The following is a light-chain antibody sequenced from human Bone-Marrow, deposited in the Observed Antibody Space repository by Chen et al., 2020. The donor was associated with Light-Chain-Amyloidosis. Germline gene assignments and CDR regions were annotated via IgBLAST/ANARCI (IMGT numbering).Light chain of an antibody. CDR3: SSYEGSNNLV. Sequence: QSALTQPPSASGSPGKSVTISCPGTSSDVGGYNYVSWYQPHPGKAPKIMIYAVRNRPPGVPDPFSGSKSGSTASLTVSGLQAEDEADYYCSSYEGSNNLVFGRGTKLTVL. V-gene: IGLV2-8*01. CDR1: SSDVGGYNY. J-gene: IGLJ3*02. CDR2: AVR.